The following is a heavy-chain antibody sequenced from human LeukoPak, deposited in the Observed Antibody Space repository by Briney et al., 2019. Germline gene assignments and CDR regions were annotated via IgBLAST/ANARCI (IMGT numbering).Heavy chain of an antibody. CDR2: ISYDGSNK. V-gene: IGHV3-30*04. CDR1: GFTFSSYA. D-gene: IGHD3-10*01. J-gene: IGHJ4*02. CDR3: AKVSYGSGSYHYPWGYYFDY. Sequence: AGGSLRLSCAASGFTFSSYAMHWVRQAPGKGLEWVAVISYDGSNKYYADSVKGRFTISRDNSKNTLYLQMNSLRAEDTAVYYCAKVSYGSGSYHYPWGYYFDYWGQGTLVTVSS.